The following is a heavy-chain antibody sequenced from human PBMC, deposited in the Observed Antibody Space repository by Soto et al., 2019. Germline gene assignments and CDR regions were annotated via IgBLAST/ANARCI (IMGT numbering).Heavy chain of an antibody. Sequence: EVQLSGSGGGLVQPGGSLRLSCAASGFTFSSYAMSWVRQAPGKGLEWVSAISGSSTSTYYADSVKGRFTISRDNSRNTLYLQMNSLKAADTAVYYCAKEPSSGFARENYFDYWGQGTVVSVSS. D-gene: IGHD3-10*01. CDR1: GFTFSSYA. CDR2: ISGSSTST. CDR3: AKEPSSGFARENYFDY. V-gene: IGHV3-23*01. J-gene: IGHJ4*02.